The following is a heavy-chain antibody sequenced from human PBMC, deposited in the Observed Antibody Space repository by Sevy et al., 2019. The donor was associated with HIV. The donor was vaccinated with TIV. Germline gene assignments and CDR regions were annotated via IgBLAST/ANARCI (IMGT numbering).Heavy chain of an antibody. CDR3: ARVRGYYYDSSGYPYYFDY. CDR2: IKQDGSEK. D-gene: IGHD3-22*01. V-gene: IGHV3-7*01. CDR1: GFTFSSYW. Sequence: GGSLRLSCAASGFTFSSYWMSWVRQAPGKGLEWVANIKQDGSEKYYVDSVKGRFTISRDNAKNSLYLQMNSLRAEDTAVYYCARVRGYYYDSSGYPYYFDYWGQGTLVTVSS. J-gene: IGHJ4*02.